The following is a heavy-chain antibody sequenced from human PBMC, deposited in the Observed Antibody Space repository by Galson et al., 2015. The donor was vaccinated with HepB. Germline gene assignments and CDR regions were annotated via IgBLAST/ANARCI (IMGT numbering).Heavy chain of an antibody. CDR3: ARGQMDYGGNSGFDY. Sequence: SVKVSCKASGYTFTSYAMHWVRQAPGQRLEWMGWINAGNGNTKYSQKFQGRVTITRDTSASTAYMELSSLRSEDTAVYYCARGQMDYGGNSGFDYWGQGTLVTVSS. V-gene: IGHV1-3*01. CDR1: GYTFTSYA. J-gene: IGHJ4*02. D-gene: IGHD4-23*01. CDR2: INAGNGNT.